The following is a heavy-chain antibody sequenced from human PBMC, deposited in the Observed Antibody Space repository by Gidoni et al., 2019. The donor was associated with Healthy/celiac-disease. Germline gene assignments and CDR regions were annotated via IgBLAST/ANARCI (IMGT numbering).Heavy chain of an antibody. J-gene: IGHJ4*02. D-gene: IGHD3-10*01. V-gene: IGHV3-15*01. CDR3: TTAHYYGSGDFDY. Sequence: LEWVGRIKSKTDGGTTDYAAPVKGRFTISRDDSKNTLYLQMNSLKTEDTAVYYCTTAHYYGSGDFDYWGQGTLVTVSS. CDR2: IKSKTDGGTT.